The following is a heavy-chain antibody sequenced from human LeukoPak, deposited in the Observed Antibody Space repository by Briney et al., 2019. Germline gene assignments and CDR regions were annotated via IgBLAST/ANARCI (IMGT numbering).Heavy chain of an antibody. Sequence: SETLSLTCTVSGGSISGFYWSWIRQPPGKGLEWIGYIFYSGSTNYNPSLKSRVTISVDRSKNQFSLKLSSVTAADTAVYYCARHSDTAMIPIDYWGQGTLVTVSS. J-gene: IGHJ4*02. CDR1: GGSISGFY. D-gene: IGHD5-18*01. CDR2: IFYSGST. CDR3: ARHSDTAMIPIDY. V-gene: IGHV4-59*08.